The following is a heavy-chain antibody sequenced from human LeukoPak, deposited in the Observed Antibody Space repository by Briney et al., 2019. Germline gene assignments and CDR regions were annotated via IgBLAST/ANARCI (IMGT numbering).Heavy chain of an antibody. V-gene: IGHV4-39*07. Sequence: SETLSLTCTVSGGSISSSSYYWGWIRQPPGKGLEWIGSIYYSGSTYYNPSLKSRVTISVDTSKNQFSLKLSSVTAADTAVYYCARDPPYSSSSSFDYWGQGTLVTVSS. CDR3: ARDPPYSSSSSFDY. J-gene: IGHJ4*02. CDR2: IYYSGST. D-gene: IGHD6-6*01. CDR1: GGSISSSSYY.